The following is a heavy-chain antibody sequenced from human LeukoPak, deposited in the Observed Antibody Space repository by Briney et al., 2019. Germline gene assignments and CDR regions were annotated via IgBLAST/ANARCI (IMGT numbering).Heavy chain of an antibody. CDR1: GFTVSNNY. J-gene: IGHJ3*02. D-gene: IGHD1-26*01. CDR2: IYKVGNT. Sequence: GGSLRLSCAASGFTVSNNYMSWVRQAPGYGLEWDSVIYKVGNTFYADFVKGRFTISRDNSKNTLYLQMNSLRAEDTALYYCARGLVVGGTGVWAFDIWGQGTMVTVSS. CDR3: ARGLVVGGTGVWAFDI. V-gene: IGHV3-66*01.